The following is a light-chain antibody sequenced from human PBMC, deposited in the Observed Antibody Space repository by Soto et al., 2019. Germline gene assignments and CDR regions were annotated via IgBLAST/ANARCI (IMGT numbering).Light chain of an antibody. CDR2: LGS. J-gene: IGKJ5*01. CDR3: MQALQTLPLT. Sequence: DLVMTQCTLSLPVTPGEPASISFRASQSLLDTNGYNYLDWYLQKPGQSPQLLIYLGSHRASGVPDRFSGSGSGTDFTLKISRVEAEDVGVYYCMQALQTLPLTFGPGTRLEI. V-gene: IGKV2-28*01. CDR1: QSLLDTNGYNY.